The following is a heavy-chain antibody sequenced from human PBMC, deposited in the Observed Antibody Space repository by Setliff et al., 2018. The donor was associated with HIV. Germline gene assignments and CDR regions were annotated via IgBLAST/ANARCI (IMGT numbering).Heavy chain of an antibody. CDR1: GYSFTSHS. CDR3: ARDLYYGSGSYPLLFDY. D-gene: IGHD3-10*01. Sequence: ASVKVSCKASGYSFTSHSMHWVRQAPGQRLEWMGWINTGNGNTKYSQKFQDRVTITRDTSANTGYLEVTGLRFEDTAVYYCARDLYYGSGSYPLLFDYWGQGTLVTVSS. V-gene: IGHV1-3*04. CDR2: INTGNGNT. J-gene: IGHJ4*02.